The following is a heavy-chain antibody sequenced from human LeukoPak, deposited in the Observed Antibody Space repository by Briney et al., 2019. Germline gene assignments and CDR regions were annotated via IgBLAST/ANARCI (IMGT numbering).Heavy chain of an antibody. V-gene: IGHV3-7*01. CDR3: ATLNGPLFEY. J-gene: IGHJ4*02. CDR1: GFTFSNYW. CDR2: IHQHGNEK. D-gene: IGHD2-8*01. Sequence: GGSLRLSCAASGFTFSNYWMSWVRQAPGKGLEWVASIHQHGNEKYFVDSVRSRFTISRDNAKNSLYLQMSSLGAEDTAVYYCATLNGPLFEYWGQGTLVTVSS.